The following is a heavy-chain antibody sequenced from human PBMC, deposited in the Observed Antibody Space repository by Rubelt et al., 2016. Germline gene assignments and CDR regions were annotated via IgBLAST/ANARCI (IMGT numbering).Heavy chain of an antibody. CDR1: GYTLTELS. CDR2: FDPEDGET. CDR3: AIRQPDYGDLDFDY. D-gene: IGHD4-17*01. V-gene: IGHV1-24*01. Sequence: QVQLVQSGAEVKKPGASVKVSCKVSGYTLTELSMHWVRQAPGKGLEGMGGFDPEDGETTYAQKFQGRVTRTVDTATDTAYMELSSRRSEDTAVYYCAIRQPDYGDLDFDYWGQGTLVTVSS. J-gene: IGHJ4*02.